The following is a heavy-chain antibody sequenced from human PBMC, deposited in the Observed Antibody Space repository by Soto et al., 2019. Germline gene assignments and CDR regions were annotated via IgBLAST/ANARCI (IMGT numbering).Heavy chain of an antibody. CDR2: SYWNSNRI. J-gene: IGHJ4*02. CDR1: GFTLDDYA. D-gene: IGHD3-16*01. Sequence: EVQLVESGGGLVQPGTSLRLSCAASGFTLDDYAMHWVRQAPGKGLEWVSGSYWNSNRIDYADSVKGRFTISRDNAKKSLYLQTNGLRAEDTALYYCTKDISPGGLDYWGQGTLVIVSS. V-gene: IGHV3-9*01. CDR3: TKDISPGGLDY.